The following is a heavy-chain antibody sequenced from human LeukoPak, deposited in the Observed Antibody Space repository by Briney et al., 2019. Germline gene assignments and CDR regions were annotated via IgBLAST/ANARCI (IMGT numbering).Heavy chain of an antibody. D-gene: IGHD3-10*01. CDR1: RFIFDNYG. J-gene: IGHJ3*01. CDR2: ISDDGYST. V-gene: IGHV3-23*01. Sequence: PGGSLRLSCAASRFIFDNYGMTWVRQAPGKGLEWVSGISDDGYSTYYADSVKGRFTISRDNSKNSLYLQLNSLRAEDTALYYCARDTHYYGSGSPAFDLWGRGTMVTVSS. CDR3: ARDTHYYGSGSPAFDL.